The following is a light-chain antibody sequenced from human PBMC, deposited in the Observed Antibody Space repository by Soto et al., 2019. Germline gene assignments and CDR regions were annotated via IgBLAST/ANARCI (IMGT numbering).Light chain of an antibody. CDR1: SSDVGGYNY. CDR3: SSDTSISVYV. CDR2: DYS. V-gene: IGLV2-14*01. J-gene: IGLJ1*01. Sequence: QSALSHTASVSGPPGQSNAISCSGTSSDVGGYNYVSWYQQHTGTDTKLMNYDYSNLPSGCSNRFLGFKSGNPASHHSSRLQAEDEAYYCGSSDTSISVYVFGTGTKVTVL.